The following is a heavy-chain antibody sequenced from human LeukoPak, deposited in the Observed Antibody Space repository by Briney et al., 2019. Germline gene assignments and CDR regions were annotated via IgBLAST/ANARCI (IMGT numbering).Heavy chain of an antibody. Sequence: SVKVSCKASGGTFSSYAISWVRQAPGQGLEWMGGIIPIFGTANYAQKFQGRVTITADESTSTAYMEVSSLRSEDTTVYYCARSPRSGWYWDYWGQGTLVTVSS. CDR3: ARSPRSGWYWDY. CDR1: GGTFSSYA. CDR2: IIPIFGTA. V-gene: IGHV1-69*13. J-gene: IGHJ4*02. D-gene: IGHD6-19*01.